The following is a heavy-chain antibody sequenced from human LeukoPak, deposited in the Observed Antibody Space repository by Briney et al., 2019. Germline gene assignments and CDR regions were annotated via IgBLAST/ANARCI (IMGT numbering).Heavy chain of an antibody. V-gene: IGHV4-59*08. Sequence: SETLSLTCTVSGGSIRSYYWSWIRQPPGKGLKWVGYIFYSGTTDSNPSLKSRFTISVDTSKNQFSLKLSSVTAADTAVYYCARTDCSGGSCRFDYWGQGNLVTISS. D-gene: IGHD2-15*01. CDR2: IFYSGTT. CDR1: GGSIRSYY. J-gene: IGHJ4*02. CDR3: ARTDCSGGSCRFDY.